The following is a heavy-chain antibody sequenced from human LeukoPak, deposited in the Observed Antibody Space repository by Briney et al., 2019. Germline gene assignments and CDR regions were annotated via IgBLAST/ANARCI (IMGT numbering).Heavy chain of an antibody. D-gene: IGHD3-10*01. CDR1: GFTFSSYG. J-gene: IGHJ4*02. CDR3: TRGYGSASSYFDY. V-gene: IGHV3-33*01. CDR2: IWNDGSKK. Sequence: PGRSLRLSCAASGFTFSSYGMHWVRQAPGKGLEWVAVIWNDGSKKYNADSVKGRFTISRDNSKNTVDLQMDSLRDDDTAVYYCTRGYGSASSYFDYGGQGALVTVSS.